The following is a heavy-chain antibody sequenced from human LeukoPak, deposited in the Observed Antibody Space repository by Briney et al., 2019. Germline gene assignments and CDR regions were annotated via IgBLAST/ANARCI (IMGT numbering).Heavy chain of an antibody. CDR2: IYYSGST. V-gene: IGHV4-39*01. J-gene: IGHJ4*02. D-gene: IGHD3-10*01. CDR1: GDSVSSSSYY. CDR3: ARPSYGSGSTFDY. Sequence: SETLSLTCTVSGDSVSSSSYYWGWIRQPPGKGLEWIGSIYYSGSTYYNPSLKSRVTISVDTSKNQFSLKVSSVTAADTAVYYCARPSYGSGSTFDYWGQGTLVTVSS.